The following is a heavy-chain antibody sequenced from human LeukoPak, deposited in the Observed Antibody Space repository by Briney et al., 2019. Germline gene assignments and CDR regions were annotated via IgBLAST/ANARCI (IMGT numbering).Heavy chain of an antibody. CDR1: GFTFGSYA. CDR2: ISGNGVGT. D-gene: IGHD4-17*01. CDR3: AFRGKVTVTTKGAFDF. J-gene: IGHJ3*01. V-gene: IGHV3-23*01. Sequence: PGGSLRLSCVAPGFTFGSYAMSWVRQAPGKGLEWVSLISGNGVGTDYADSVKGRFTISRDNSKNTLYLQMNSLRAEDTAVYYCAFRGKVTVTTKGAFDFWGQGTMVTASS.